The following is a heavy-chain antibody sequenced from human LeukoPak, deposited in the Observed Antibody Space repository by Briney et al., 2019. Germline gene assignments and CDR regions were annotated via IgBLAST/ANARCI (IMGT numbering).Heavy chain of an antibody. D-gene: IGHD6-13*01. CDR1: GYTFTSYD. CDR2: MNPNSGNT. Sequence: ASVKVSCKPSGYTFTSYDINWVRQATGQGLEWMGWMNPNSGNTGYAQKFQGRVTMTRNTSISTAYMELSSLRSEDTAVYYCARRSSSWPLGTDYWGQGTLVTVSS. CDR3: ARRSSSWPLGTDY. V-gene: IGHV1-8*01. J-gene: IGHJ4*02.